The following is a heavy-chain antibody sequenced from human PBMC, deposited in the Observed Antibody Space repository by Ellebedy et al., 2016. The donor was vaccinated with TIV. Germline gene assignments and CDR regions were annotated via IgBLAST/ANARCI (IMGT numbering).Heavy chain of an antibody. D-gene: IGHD1-1*01. J-gene: IGHJ4*02. CDR1: GHLFTTYG. CDR2: INTGNDNT. Sequence: ASVKVSCXASGHLFTTYGIHWVRQAPGQSLEWMGWINTGNDNTKYSQKLQGRVTITRDYMELSGLMSEDTAVYYCARDWNGDSVIEDWGQGSLVIVSS. CDR3: ARDWNGDSVIED. V-gene: IGHV1-3*04.